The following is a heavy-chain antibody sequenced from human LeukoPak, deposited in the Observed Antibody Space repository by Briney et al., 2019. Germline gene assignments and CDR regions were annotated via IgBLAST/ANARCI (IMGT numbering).Heavy chain of an antibody. V-gene: IGHV3-21*04. J-gene: IGHJ3*02. Sequence: GSLRLSCAASGFTFSSYSMNWVRQAPGKGLEWVSSISSSSSSIYYADSVKGRFTISRDNAKNSLYLQMNSLRAEDTAVYYCAKGLVSSGWSGDAFDIWGQGTMVTVSS. CDR2: ISSSSSSI. CDR3: AKGLVSSGWSGDAFDI. D-gene: IGHD6-19*01. CDR1: GFTFSSYS.